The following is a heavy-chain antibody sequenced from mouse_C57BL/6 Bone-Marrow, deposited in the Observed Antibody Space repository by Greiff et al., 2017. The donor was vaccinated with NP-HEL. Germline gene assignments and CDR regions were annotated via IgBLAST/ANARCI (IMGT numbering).Heavy chain of an antibody. J-gene: IGHJ3*01. V-gene: IGHV1-59*01. CDR3: AEGDRGFAY. CDR2: IDPSDSYT. Sequence: QVQLQQPGAELVRPGTSVKLSCKASGYTFTSYWMHWVKQRPGQGLEWIGVIDPSDSYTNYNQKFKGKATLTVDTSSSTAYMQLSSLTSEDSAVYYCAEGDRGFAYWGQGTLVTVSA. D-gene: IGHD3-3*01. CDR1: GYTFTSYW.